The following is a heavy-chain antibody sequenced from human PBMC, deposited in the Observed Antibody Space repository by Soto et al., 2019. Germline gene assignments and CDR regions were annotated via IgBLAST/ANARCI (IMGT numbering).Heavy chain of an antibody. CDR3: ARGVTMVRAVIHTPYFDY. V-gene: IGHV4-31*03. Sequence: QVQLQESGPGLVKPSQTLSLTCTVSGGSISSGGYYWSWIRQHPGKGLEWIGYIYYSGSTYYNPSLKSRVTTSVDTSKNQFSLKLSSVTAADTAVYYCARGVTMVRAVIHTPYFDYWGQGTLLTVSS. CDR1: GGSISSGGYY. CDR2: IYYSGST. J-gene: IGHJ4*02. D-gene: IGHD3-10*01.